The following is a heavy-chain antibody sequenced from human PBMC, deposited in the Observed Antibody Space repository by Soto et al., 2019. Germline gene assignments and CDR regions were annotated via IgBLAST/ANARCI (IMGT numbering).Heavy chain of an antibody. J-gene: IGHJ4*02. CDR3: ARSRCSSYTSTCPYFDY. V-gene: IGHV3-72*01. D-gene: IGHD6-13*01. CDR2: IRNKANSYTA. CDR1: GFTFSDHY. Sequence: SGGSLRLSCAASGFTFSDHYMDWVRQAPGKGLEWVGRIRNKANSYTAEYAASVKGRFTISRDDSENSLYLQMNSLKTEDTAVYYCARSRCSSYTSTCPYFDYWGQGTLVTVSS.